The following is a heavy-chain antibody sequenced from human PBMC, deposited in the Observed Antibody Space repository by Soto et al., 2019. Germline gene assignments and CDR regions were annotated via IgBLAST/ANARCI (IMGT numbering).Heavy chain of an antibody. D-gene: IGHD3-22*01. CDR2: IIPIFGTA. J-gene: IGHJ4*02. Sequence: SVKVSCKASGGTFSSYAIRWVRQAPGQGLEWMGGIIPIFGTANYAQKFQGRVTITADESTSTAYMELSSLRSEDTAVYYCARSGYYDSSGYFDYWGQGTLVTVSS. V-gene: IGHV1-69*13. CDR3: ARSGYYDSSGYFDY. CDR1: GGTFSSYA.